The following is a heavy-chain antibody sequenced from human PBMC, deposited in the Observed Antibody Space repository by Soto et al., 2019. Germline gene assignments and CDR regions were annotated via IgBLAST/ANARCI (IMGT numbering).Heavy chain of an antibody. D-gene: IGHD1-7*01. CDR3: AREQLTGTTYTQSGMGV. Sequence: PGGSLRLSCSASGFTFSSYAMHWVRQAPGKGLEWVAVISYDGSNKYYADSVKGRFTISRDNSKNTLYLQMNSLRAEDTAVYYCAREQLTGTTYTQSGMGVWGQGTMVTVSS. CDR1: GFTFSSYA. CDR2: ISYDGSNK. V-gene: IGHV3-30-3*01. J-gene: IGHJ6*02.